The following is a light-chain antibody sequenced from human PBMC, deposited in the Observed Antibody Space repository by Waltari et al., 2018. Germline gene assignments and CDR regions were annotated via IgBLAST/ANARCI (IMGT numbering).Light chain of an antibody. CDR2: AVT. CDR3: SSFTSSTTYV. J-gene: IGLJ1*01. Sequence: QSALTQPPSVSGSPGQSVTISCTGSSSDVGAYNRVSWYQQPPGSAPKLMIYAVTNRPSGVPHRFAGSKSGNTASLTISGLQAEDEADYYCSSFTSSTTYVFGTGTKVTVL. V-gene: IGLV2-18*02. CDR1: SSDVGAYNR.